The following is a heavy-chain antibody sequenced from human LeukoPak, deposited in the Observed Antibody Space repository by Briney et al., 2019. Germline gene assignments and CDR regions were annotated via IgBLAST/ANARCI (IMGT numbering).Heavy chain of an antibody. CDR3: AKDIRASIAVAGPFDY. CDR1: GFTFDDYA. D-gene: IGHD6-19*01. J-gene: IGHJ4*02. Sequence: GGSLRLSCAASGFTFDDYAMHWVRQAPGKGLEWVSGISWNSGSIGYADSVKGLFTISRDNAKNSLYLQMNSLRAEDMALYHCAKDIRASIAVAGPFDYWGQGTLVTVSS. V-gene: IGHV3-9*03. CDR2: ISWNSGSI.